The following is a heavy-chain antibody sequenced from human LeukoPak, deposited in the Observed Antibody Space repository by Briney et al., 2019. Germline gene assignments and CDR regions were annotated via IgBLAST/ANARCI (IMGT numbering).Heavy chain of an antibody. Sequence: GASVKVSCKASGYTFTSYDINWVRQATGQGLEWMGWMNPNSGNTGYAQKFQGRVTMTRNTSISTAYMELSSLRSEDTAVYYCARGAFLSKPPTLRGLLYWGQGTLVPVSS. CDR2: MNPNSGNT. V-gene: IGHV1-8*01. J-gene: IGHJ4*02. CDR3: ARGAFLSKPPTLRGLLY. D-gene: IGHD3-10*01. CDR1: GYTFTSYD.